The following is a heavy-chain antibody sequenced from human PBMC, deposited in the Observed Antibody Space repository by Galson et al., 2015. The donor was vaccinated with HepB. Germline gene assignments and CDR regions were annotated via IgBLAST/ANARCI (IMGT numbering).Heavy chain of an antibody. CDR1: GFMFSNYT. D-gene: IGHD4-17*01. V-gene: IGHV3-48*02. CDR3: ARGSYGDYTFSTDY. CDR2: ISSSSVTI. J-gene: IGHJ4*02. Sequence: SPTLPCAASGFMFSNYTMHWFRQAPGRGLAWVSYISSSSVTIYYADSVKGRFTISRDNAKNSLYLQMNSLRDEDTAVYYCARGSYGDYTFSTDYWGQGTLVTVSS.